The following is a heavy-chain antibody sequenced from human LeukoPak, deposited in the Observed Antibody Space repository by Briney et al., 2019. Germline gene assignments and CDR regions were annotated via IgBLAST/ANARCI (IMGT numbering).Heavy chain of an antibody. D-gene: IGHD2-2*01. CDR1: GFTFSSYS. CDR3: ARDGVVPAAIDY. V-gene: IGHV3-21*01. J-gene: IGHJ4*02. Sequence: GGSLRLSCAASGFTFSSYSMNWVRQAPGKGLEWVSSISSSSSYIYYADSVKGRFTISRDNAKNSLYLQMNSLRAEDTAVYYCARDGVVPAAIDYWGQGTLVTVSS. CDR2: ISSSSSYI.